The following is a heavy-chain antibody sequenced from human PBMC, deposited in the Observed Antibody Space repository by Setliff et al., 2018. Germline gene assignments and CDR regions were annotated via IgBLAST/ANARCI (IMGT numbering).Heavy chain of an antibody. V-gene: IGHV4-34*01. CDR2: INHSGST. Sequence: PSETLSLTCAVYGGSFSTYYWIWIRQPPGKGLEWIGEINHSGSTNYNPSLKSRVTISVDTSKNQFSLKLSSVTAADTAVYYCARDHSMGYSYGHHFDYWGQGTLVTVSS. J-gene: IGHJ4*02. CDR3: ARDHSMGYSYGHHFDY. CDR1: GGSFSTYY. D-gene: IGHD5-18*01.